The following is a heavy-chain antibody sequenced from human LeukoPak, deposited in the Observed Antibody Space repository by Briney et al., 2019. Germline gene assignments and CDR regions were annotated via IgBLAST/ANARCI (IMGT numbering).Heavy chain of an antibody. CDR3: ARSPPLVVPAAYYYMDV. V-gene: IGHV3-66*02. CDR1: GFTVSSNY. J-gene: IGHJ6*03. CDR2: IYSGGST. Sequence: PGRSLRLSCAASGFTVSSNYMNWVRQAPGEGLEWVSVIYSGGSTYYADSVKGRFTISRDNSKNTLYLQTNSLRAEDTAVYYCARSPPLVVPAAYYYMDVWGKGTTVTVSS. D-gene: IGHD2-2*01.